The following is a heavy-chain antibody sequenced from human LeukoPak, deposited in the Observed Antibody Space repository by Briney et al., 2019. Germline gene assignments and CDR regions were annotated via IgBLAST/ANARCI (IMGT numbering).Heavy chain of an antibody. J-gene: IGHJ4*02. V-gene: IGHV3-48*03. CDR2: ISSTGSTM. CDR1: GFTFTGYE. Sequence: PGGSLRLSCAASGFTFTGYEMNWVRQAPGKGQEWVSSISSTGSTMYYADSVKGRFTISRDNAKNSLYLQMNSLRAEDTSVYYCARAAYMVRGVIITPPFDYWGQGALVTVSS. D-gene: IGHD3-10*01. CDR3: ARAAYMVRGVIITPPFDY.